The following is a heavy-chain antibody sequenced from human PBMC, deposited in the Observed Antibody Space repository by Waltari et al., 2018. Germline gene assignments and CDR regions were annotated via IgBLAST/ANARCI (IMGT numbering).Heavy chain of an antibody. CDR2: IYPGDPDT. CDR3: ARFAYCGGDCPNYYYMDV. Sequence: EVQLVQSGAEVKKPGESLKISCKGSGYSFTSYWIGWVRQMPGKGLEWMGIIYPGDPDTRYSPSFQGQVTISADKSISTAYLQWSSLKASDTAMYYCARFAYCGGDCPNYYYMDVWGKGTTVTVSS. V-gene: IGHV5-51*01. D-gene: IGHD2-21*01. CDR1: GYSFTSYW. J-gene: IGHJ6*03.